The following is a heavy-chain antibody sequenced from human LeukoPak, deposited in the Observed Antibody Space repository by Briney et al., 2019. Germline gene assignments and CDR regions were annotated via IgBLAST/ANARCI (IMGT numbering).Heavy chain of an antibody. CDR3: AVGETAMVTDY. Sequence: PSETLSLTCTVSGGSISSYYLSWIRQPAGKGLEWIGRIYTSGSTNYNPSLKSRVTMSVGTTKNQFSLKLSSVTAADTAVYYCAVGETAMVTDYWGQGTLVTVSS. CDR1: GGSISSYY. CDR2: IYTSGST. J-gene: IGHJ4*02. V-gene: IGHV4-4*07. D-gene: IGHD5-18*01.